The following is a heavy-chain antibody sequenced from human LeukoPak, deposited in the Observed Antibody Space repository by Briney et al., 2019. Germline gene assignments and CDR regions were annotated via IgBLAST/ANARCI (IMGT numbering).Heavy chain of an antibody. D-gene: IGHD6-19*01. CDR2: ISPYNGNT. CDR3: ARAGSGSGWYFDY. CDR1: GYDFTSVG. Sequence: ASVKVSCKASGYDFTSVGITWVRRAPGQGLEWMGWISPYNGNTRYAQKFQGRVAMTTDTSTTTAYMELRGLRFNDTAVYYYARAGSGSGWYFDYWGQGTLVTVSS. V-gene: IGHV1-18*01. J-gene: IGHJ4*02.